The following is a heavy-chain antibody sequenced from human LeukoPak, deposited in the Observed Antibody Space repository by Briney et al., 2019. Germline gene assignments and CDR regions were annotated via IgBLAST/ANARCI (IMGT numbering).Heavy chain of an antibody. V-gene: IGHV1-24*01. J-gene: IGHJ5*02. D-gene: IGHD4-17*01. CDR1: GYTLTELS. CDR3: ATGPYGPRGSVWFDP. Sequence: ASVNVSCKVSGYTLTELSMHWVRQAPGKGLEWMGGFDPEDGETIYAQKFQGRVTMTEDTSTDTAYMELSSLRSEDTAVYYCATGPYGPRGSVWFDPWGQGTLVTVSS. CDR2: FDPEDGET.